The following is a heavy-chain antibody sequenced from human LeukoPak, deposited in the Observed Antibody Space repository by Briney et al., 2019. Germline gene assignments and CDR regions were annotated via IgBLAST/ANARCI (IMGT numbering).Heavy chain of an antibody. Sequence: ASVKVSCKASGYTFSGYYMHWVRQAPGQGLEWMGWINPNSGGTNYAQKFQGRVTMTRDTSISTAYMELSRLRSDDTAVYYCARQTWGGWLVPSYYYYMDVWGKGTTVTVSS. CDR2: INPNSGGT. CDR3: ARQTWGGWLVPSYYYYMDV. V-gene: IGHV1-2*02. CDR1: GYTFSGYY. D-gene: IGHD6-19*01. J-gene: IGHJ6*03.